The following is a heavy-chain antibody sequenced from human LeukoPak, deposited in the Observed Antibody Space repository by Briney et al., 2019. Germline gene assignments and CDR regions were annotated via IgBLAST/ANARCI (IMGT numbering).Heavy chain of an antibody. CDR3: AREHTRDGYNWGSYYGMDV. J-gene: IGHJ6*02. CDR1: GGSLRSSNYH. D-gene: IGHD5-24*01. V-gene: IGHV4-39*07. CDR2: TYYSERGSI. Sequence: SESLSLTCTVSGGSLRSSNYHWVWPPHPPGRGLEGIVSTYYSERGSIYYNPSLRSRVTISVDTSKNQFFLKLSSVTAADTAVYYCAREHTRDGYNWGSYYGMDVWGQGTTVIVSS.